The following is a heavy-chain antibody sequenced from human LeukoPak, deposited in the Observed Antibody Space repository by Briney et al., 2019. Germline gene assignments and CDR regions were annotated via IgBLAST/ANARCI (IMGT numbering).Heavy chain of an antibody. Sequence: ASVKVSCKASGYTFTSYDINWVRQATAQGLEGMGWMNPNSGNTGYAQKFQARVTMTRNTSISTAYMELSSLRSEDTAVYYCARGVRVTVTTSWFDPWGQGTLVTVSS. D-gene: IGHD4-17*01. CDR3: ARGVRVTVTTSWFDP. J-gene: IGHJ5*02. V-gene: IGHV1-8*01. CDR1: GYTFTSYD. CDR2: MNPNSGNT.